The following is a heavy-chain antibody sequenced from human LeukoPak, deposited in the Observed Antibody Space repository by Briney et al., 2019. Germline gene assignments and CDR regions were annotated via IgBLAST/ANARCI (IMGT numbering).Heavy chain of an antibody. J-gene: IGHJ1*01. CDR1: GFTFSSYG. Sequence: GGSLRLSCAASGFTFSSYGMHWVRQAPGKGLEWVAVISYDGSNKYYADSVKGRFTISRDNSKNTLYLQMNSLRAEDTAVYYCAKDGHYYDSSRYFQHWGQGTLVTVFS. D-gene: IGHD3-22*01. CDR3: AKDGHYYDSSRYFQH. CDR2: ISYDGSNK. V-gene: IGHV3-30*18.